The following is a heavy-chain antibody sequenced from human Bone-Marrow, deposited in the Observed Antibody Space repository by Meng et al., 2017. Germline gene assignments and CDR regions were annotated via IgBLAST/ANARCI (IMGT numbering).Heavy chain of an antibody. CDR2: IYYSGST. CDR1: GGPISSSSYY. V-gene: IGHV4-39*07. D-gene: IGHD3-22*01. J-gene: IGHJ4*02. Sequence: GSLRLSCTVSGGPISSSSYYWGWIRQPPGKGLEWIGSIYYSGSTYYNPSLKSRVTISVDTSKNQFSLKLSSVTAADTAVYYCARSITMIVAEQTYYFDYWGQGTLVTVSS. CDR3: ARSITMIVAEQTYYFDY.